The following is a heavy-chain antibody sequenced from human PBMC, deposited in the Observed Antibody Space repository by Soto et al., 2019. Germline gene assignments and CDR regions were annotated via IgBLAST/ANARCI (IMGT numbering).Heavy chain of an antibody. CDR3: ARGTYCSSTSCYLNYYYVMDV. V-gene: IGHV1-69*13. D-gene: IGHD2-2*01. J-gene: IGHJ6*02. Sequence: ASVKVSCKASGGTFSSYAVSWVRQAPGQGIEWMGGIIPIFGTANYAQKFQGRVTITADESTSTAYMELSSLRSEDTAVYYCARGTYCSSTSCYLNYYYVMDVWGQGTTVTVSS. CDR2: IIPIFGTA. CDR1: GGTFSSYA.